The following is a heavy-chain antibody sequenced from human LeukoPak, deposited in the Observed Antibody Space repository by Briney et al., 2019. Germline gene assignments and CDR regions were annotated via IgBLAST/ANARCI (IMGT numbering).Heavy chain of an antibody. J-gene: IGHJ6*02. CDR3: ARATPDYYGMDV. V-gene: IGHV3-33*01. CDR2: IWYDGSNK. CDR1: GFTFSGHR. Sequence: GGSLRLSCRASGFTFSGHRMHWVRQAPGKGLEWVAVIWYDGSNKYHANSVKGRFTISRDNSKNTLYLQMNSLRVEDTAVYYCARATPDYYGMDVWGQGTTVTVSS.